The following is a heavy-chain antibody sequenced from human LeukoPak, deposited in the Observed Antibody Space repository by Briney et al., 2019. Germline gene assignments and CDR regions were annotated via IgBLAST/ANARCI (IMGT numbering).Heavy chain of an antibody. CDR2: ISSSSSYT. D-gene: IGHD6-6*01. CDR3: ARVKQLGKQRYFDY. CDR1: GFTFSSYS. V-gene: IGHV3-21*01. J-gene: IGHJ4*02. Sequence: GGSLRLSXAASGFTFSSYSMNWVRQAPGKGLEWVSSISSSSSYTYYADSVKGRFTISRDNAKNSLYLQMNSLRAEDTAVYYCARVKQLGKQRYFDYWGQGTLVTVSS.